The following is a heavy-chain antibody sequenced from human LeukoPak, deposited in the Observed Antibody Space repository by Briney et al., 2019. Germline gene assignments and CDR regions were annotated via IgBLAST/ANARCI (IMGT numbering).Heavy chain of an antibody. D-gene: IGHD6-13*01. CDR3: ARHRGHSSSWYRKAFDY. CDR2: INHSGST. J-gene: IGHJ4*02. CDR1: GGSFSGYY. Sequence: SETLSLTCAVYGGSFSGYYWSWIRQPPGKGLEWIGEINHSGSTNYNPSLKSRVTISVDTSKNQFSLKLSSVTAADTAVYYCARHRGHSSSWYRKAFDYWGQGTLVTVSS. V-gene: IGHV4-34*01.